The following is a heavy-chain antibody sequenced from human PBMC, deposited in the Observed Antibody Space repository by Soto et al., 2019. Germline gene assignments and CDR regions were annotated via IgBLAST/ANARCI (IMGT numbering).Heavy chain of an antibody. CDR3: ARGSEGSSSLLASYYYGMDV. J-gene: IGHJ6*02. V-gene: IGHV1-3*01. D-gene: IGHD3-10*01. CDR2: IGAGRGNI. CDR1: GDTFIKYA. Sequence: RASVKVSCKASGDTFIKYAIHWVCQAPGQMLEWMGWIGAGRGNIRFSQKFQGRVTITKDTPASTVYMELISLRSEDTAVYYCARGSEGSSSLLASYYYGMDVWGQGTTVTVS.